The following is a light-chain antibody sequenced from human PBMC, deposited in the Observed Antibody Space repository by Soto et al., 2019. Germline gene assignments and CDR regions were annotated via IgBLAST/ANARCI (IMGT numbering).Light chain of an antibody. Sequence: IVMTQSPATLSVSPGERATLSCRASQSVSTNLAWYQQKPGQAPRLLIYGASTRATGIPARFSGSGSGTEFTLTISILQSEDFAVYYCQQYNNWPPYTFGQGTKLETK. CDR2: GAS. CDR1: QSVSTN. J-gene: IGKJ2*01. V-gene: IGKV3-15*01. CDR3: QQYNNWPPYT.